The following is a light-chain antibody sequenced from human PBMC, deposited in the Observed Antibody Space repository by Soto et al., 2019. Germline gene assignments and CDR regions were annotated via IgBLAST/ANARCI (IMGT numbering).Light chain of an antibody. CDR3: LQHNSFRWT. CDR2: STS. Sequence: DIQMTQSPSSLSSSVGDRVTITCRASPGFRDDLCWYQQKPGTAPKRLIYSTSRLQSGVPSRFSGSGSGTEFTLTISSLQPADFATYYCLQHNSFRWTFGKGTNVAIK. J-gene: IGKJ1*01. CDR1: PGFRDD. V-gene: IGKV1-17*01.